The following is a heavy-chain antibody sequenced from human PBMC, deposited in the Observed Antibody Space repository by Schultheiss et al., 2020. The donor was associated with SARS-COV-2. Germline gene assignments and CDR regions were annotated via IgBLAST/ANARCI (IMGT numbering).Heavy chain of an antibody. CDR1: GGSISSYY. CDR2: IYTSGST. D-gene: IGHD3-10*01. J-gene: IGHJ4*02. CDR3: ASAVPGVRFGESLQFDH. V-gene: IGHV4-4*07. Sequence: SQTLSLTCTVSGGSISSYYWSWIRQPAGKGLEWIGRIYTSGSTNYNPSLKSRVTMSVDTSKNQFSLKLSSVTAADTAVYYCASAVPGVRFGESLQFDHWGQGTLVTVSS.